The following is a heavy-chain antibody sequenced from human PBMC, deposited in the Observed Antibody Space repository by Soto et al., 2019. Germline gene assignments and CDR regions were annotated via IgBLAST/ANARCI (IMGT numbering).Heavy chain of an antibody. CDR2: ISGYDCNT. D-gene: IGHD3-10*01. CDR3: ARDKWFGQTPFDS. CDR1: GFTLNDFG. J-gene: IGHJ4*02. Sequence: QVQLVQSGAEVKKSGASVKVSCKASGFTLNDFGVSWVRQAPGQGLAWMGWISGYDCNTNFAQKYEVRVTMTIDSSTRTAYMELRTLRSDDTSMYYCARDKWFGQTPFDSWGQGTLVTVSS. V-gene: IGHV1-18*01.